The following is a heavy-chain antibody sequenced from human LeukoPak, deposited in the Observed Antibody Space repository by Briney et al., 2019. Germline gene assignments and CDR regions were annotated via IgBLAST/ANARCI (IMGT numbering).Heavy chain of an antibody. V-gene: IGHV4-39*01. CDR2: IYYSGST. CDR1: GGSISRSSYY. D-gene: IGHD1-26*01. J-gene: IGHJ4*02. Sequence: PSETLSLTCTVSGGSISRSSYYWGWLRQPPGKGLEWIGSIYYSGSTYYNPSLKSRVTISVDTSKNQFSLKLSSVTAADTAVYYCARKGATVDYWGQGTLVTVSS. CDR3: ARKGATVDY.